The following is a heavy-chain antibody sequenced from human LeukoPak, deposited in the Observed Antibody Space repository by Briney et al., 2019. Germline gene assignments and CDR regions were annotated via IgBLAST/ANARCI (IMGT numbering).Heavy chain of an antibody. CDR3: ARGSGDWTYYFDY. V-gene: IGHV4-38-2*01. CDR2: TYHGGTT. J-gene: IGHJ4*02. Sequence: GSLRLSCAASGFTFSSYGMHWVRQAPGKGLEWIGSTYHGGTTYSNPSLKSRVIISEDTSKNQFSLKLSSVTAADTAVYYCARGSGDWTYYFDYWGQGTLVTVSS. D-gene: IGHD2-21*02. CDR1: GFTFSSYG.